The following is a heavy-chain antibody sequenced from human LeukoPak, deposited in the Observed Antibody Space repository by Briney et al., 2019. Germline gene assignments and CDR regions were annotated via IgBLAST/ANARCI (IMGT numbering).Heavy chain of an antibody. CDR2: ISGSGDNT. V-gene: IGHV3-23*01. J-gene: IGHJ4*02. Sequence: GGSLRLSCAASGFTFSNSAMSRVRQAPGKGLEWVSIISGSGDNTYYTDSVKGRFTISRDNSRNTLYLQMNSLRAEDTAIYYCAKNRGISSGFFDYWGQGSLVTVSS. D-gene: IGHD6-6*01. CDR1: GFTFSNSA. CDR3: AKNRGISSGFFDY.